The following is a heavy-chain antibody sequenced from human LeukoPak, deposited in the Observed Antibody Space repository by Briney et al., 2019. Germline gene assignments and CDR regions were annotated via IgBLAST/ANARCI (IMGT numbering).Heavy chain of an antibody. J-gene: IGHJ4*02. CDR3: ARLRIAARRGTYFDY. CDR1: GYTFTGYY. V-gene: IGHV1-2*02. Sequence: ASVKVSCKASGYTFTGYYMHWVRQAPGQGLEWMGWINPNSGGTNYAQKFQGRVTMTRDTSISTAYMELSRLRSDDTAVYYCARLRIAARRGTYFDYWGQGTLVTVSS. D-gene: IGHD6-6*01. CDR2: INPNSGGT.